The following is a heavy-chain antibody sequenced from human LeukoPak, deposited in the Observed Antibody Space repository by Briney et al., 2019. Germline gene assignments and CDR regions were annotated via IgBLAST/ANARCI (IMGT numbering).Heavy chain of an antibody. Sequence: SGPTLVNPTQTLTLTCTFSGFSLTTSGVGVGGMREPPGKALEWLALIYWDNDQRYSPSLKSRLTITKDTSKKQVVLTMTDMDPVDTATYYCVHCLWFGDHYYFDFWGQGTLVTVSS. V-gene: IGHV2-5*02. J-gene: IGHJ4*02. D-gene: IGHD3-10*01. CDR1: GFSLTTSGVG. CDR2: IYWDNDQ. CDR3: VHCLWFGDHYYFDF.